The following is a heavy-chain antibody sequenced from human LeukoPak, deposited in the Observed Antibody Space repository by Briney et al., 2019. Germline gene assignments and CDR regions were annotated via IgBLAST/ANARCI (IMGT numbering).Heavy chain of an antibody. CDR3: ARLSTGGTPFNWFDS. D-gene: IGHD6-13*01. J-gene: IGHJ5*01. CDR1: GGSISIYY. CDR2: IYYSGNT. Sequence: PSETLSLTCTVSGGSISIYYWTWTRQPPGKGLEWIGYIYYSGNTNYNPSLKSRVTMSVDTSKNQFSLKLNSVTAADTAVYYCARLSTGGTPFNWFDSWGQGALVTVSS. V-gene: IGHV4-59*08.